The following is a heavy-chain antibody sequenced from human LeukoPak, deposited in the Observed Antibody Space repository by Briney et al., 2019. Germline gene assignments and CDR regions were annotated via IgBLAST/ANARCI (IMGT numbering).Heavy chain of an antibody. D-gene: IGHD6-13*01. Sequence: GRSLRLSCAASGFTFSSYGMHWVRQAPGKGLEWVAVISYDGSNKCYADSVKGRFTISRDNSKNTLYLQMNSLRAEDTAVYYCAKGRATRGIAAAGTADYWGQGTLVTVSS. J-gene: IGHJ4*02. CDR3: AKGRATRGIAAAGTADY. CDR2: ISYDGSNK. CDR1: GFTFSSYG. V-gene: IGHV3-30*18.